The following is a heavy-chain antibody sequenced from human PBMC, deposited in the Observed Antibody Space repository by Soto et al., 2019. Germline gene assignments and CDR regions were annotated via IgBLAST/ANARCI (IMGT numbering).Heavy chain of an antibody. J-gene: IGHJ4*02. V-gene: IGHV1-69*13. D-gene: IGHD3-10*01. CDR2: IIPIFGTA. CDR1: GGTFSSYA. CDR3: AIVYGSGSYYNVIHFDY. Sequence: SVKVSCKASGGTFSSYAISWVRQAPGQGLEWMGGIIPIFGTANYAQKFQGRVTITADESTSTAYMELSSLRSEDTAVYYCAIVYGSGSYYNVIHFDYWGQGTLVTVSS.